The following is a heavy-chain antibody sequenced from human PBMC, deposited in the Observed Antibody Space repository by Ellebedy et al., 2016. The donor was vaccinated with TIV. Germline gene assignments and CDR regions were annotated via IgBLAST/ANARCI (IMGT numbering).Heavy chain of an antibody. V-gene: IGHV3-33*01. Sequence: PGGSLRLSCSASGFTFSSYGMHWVRRTPGKGREWVAVIWYDGSAKYYAESVKGRFTISRDNSNTTLYLQLNSLRAEDTAVYYWARAPYRGSGGIDYWGQGTLVTVSS. CDR3: ARAPYRGSGGIDY. J-gene: IGHJ4*02. D-gene: IGHD3-10*01. CDR2: IWYDGSAK. CDR1: GFTFSSYG.